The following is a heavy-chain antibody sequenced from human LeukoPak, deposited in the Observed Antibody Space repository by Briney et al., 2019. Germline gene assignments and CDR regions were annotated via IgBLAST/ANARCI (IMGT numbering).Heavy chain of an antibody. V-gene: IGHV4-59*02. D-gene: IGHD1-7*01. CDR3: ARDNWNYGSSMDV. Sequence: SETLSLTCTVSGGSVSSYYWSWIRKPPGKGLEWIGYIYYSGSTNYNPSLKSRVTISVDTSKNQFSLKLSSVTAADTAVYHCARDNWNYGSSMDVWGQGTTVTVSS. CDR1: GGSVSSYY. J-gene: IGHJ6*02. CDR2: IYYSGST.